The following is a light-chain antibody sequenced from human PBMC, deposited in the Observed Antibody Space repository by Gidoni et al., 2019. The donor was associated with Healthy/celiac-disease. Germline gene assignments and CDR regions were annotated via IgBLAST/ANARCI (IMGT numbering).Light chain of an antibody. V-gene: IGKV1-33*01. J-gene: IGKJ4*01. CDR1: QDIREH. CDR2: NAA. Sequence: DIQMPQSPTSLSAPVGDRVTITCQASQDIREHLTWYHQKPGKPPNLLIYNAAALGSGVPSRFGGSGSGTDYTLTISSLQTEDFATYYCQQHEDLPFTFGGGTKVDFK. CDR3: QQHEDLPFT.